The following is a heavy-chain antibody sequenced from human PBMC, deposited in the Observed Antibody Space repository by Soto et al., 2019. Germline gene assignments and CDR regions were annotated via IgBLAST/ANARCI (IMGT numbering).Heavy chain of an antibody. CDR1: GGSFSGYY. V-gene: IGHV4-34*01. D-gene: IGHD6-6*01. J-gene: IGHJ6*03. CDR3: ARGLGIAAQDYYYYMDV. Sequence: PSETLSLTCAVYGGSFSGYYWSWIRQPPGKGLEWIGEINHSGSTNYNPSLKSRVTISVDTSKNQFSLKLSSVTAADTAVYYCARGLGIAAQDYYYYMDVWGKGTTVTVSS. CDR2: INHSGST.